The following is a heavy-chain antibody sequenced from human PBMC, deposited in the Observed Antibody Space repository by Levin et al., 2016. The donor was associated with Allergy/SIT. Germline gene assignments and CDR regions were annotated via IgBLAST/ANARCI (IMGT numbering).Heavy chain of an antibody. Sequence: RQAPGKGLEWIGYIYYSGSTYYNPSLKSRVTISVDTSKNQFSLKLSSVTAADTAVYYCARDDIAAHAAFDYWGQGTLVTVSS. J-gene: IGHJ4*02. V-gene: IGHV4-31*02. CDR3: ARDDIAAHAAFDY. CDR2: IYYSGST. D-gene: IGHD6-6*01.